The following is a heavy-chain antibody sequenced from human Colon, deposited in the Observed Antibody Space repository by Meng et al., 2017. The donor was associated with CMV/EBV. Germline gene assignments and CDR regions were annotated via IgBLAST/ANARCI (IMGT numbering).Heavy chain of an antibody. CDR3: ARDLRGGLDALDM. D-gene: IGHD5/OR15-5a*01. Sequence: SCSASGFTFSDYGMTWVRQPPAKGLQWVAGISYDGNNKYDTDSVKGRFTISRDNSNNTLYLQMNSLRAEDPAVYSCARDLRGGLDALDMWGQGAMVTVSS. CDR2: ISYDGNNK. J-gene: IGHJ3*02. V-gene: IGHV3-30*03. CDR1: GFTFSDYG.